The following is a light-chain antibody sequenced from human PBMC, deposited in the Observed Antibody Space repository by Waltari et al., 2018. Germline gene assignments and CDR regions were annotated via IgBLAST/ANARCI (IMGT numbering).Light chain of an antibody. CDR1: QILNNNY. Sequence: DTVLTQSPGTLSLSTGESVSLSCRASQILNNNYLAWYQQKPGQAPALLIHGASRRATGVPERFSGSGSGTDFTLIISRLEVEDSAVYYCQHYGSSPYTFGQGTKLEIK. V-gene: IGKV3-20*01. CDR2: GAS. J-gene: IGKJ2*01. CDR3: QHYGSSPYT.